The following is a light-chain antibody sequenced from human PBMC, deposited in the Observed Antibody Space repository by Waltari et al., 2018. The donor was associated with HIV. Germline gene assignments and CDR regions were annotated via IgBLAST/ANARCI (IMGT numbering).Light chain of an antibody. J-gene: IGLJ3*02. Sequence: QSVLTQPPSVSGAPGQRVSISCTGSTSNIGAGYDVHWYHQVPGTAPKLLIFGNTNRPSGVPGGISGSKSGTSASLAISGLRAEDEAYYYCQSYDSSLSGSWVFGGGTKLTVL. CDR1: TSNIGAGYD. CDR2: GNT. V-gene: IGLV1-40*01. CDR3: QSYDSSLSGSWV.